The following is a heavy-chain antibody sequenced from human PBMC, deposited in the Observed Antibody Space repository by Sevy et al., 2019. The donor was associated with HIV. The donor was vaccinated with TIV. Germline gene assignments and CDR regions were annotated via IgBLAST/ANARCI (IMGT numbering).Heavy chain of an antibody. J-gene: IGHJ5*02. CDR2: INPHSGGT. D-gene: IGHD6-13*01. CDR1: GYTFTGYY. Sequence: ASVKVSCKASGYTFTGYYIHWVRQAPGQGLEWMGGINPHSGGTNYAQKFQGRVTMTRDTSISTAYMELSRLRSDDTAVYYCARDKRAISAAAPDWFDPRGQGTPVTVSS. CDR3: ARDKRAISAAAPDWFDP. V-gene: IGHV1-2*02.